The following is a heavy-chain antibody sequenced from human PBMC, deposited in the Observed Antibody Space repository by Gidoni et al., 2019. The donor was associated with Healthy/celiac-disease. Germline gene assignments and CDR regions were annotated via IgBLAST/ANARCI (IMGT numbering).Heavy chain of an antibody. CDR2: NNPNSGGT. CDR3: AQSENY. J-gene: IGHJ4*02. CDR1: GYSFSGYY. V-gene: IGHV1-2*02. Sequence: QVQLVQPGAAAKKPGASVMVSCKASGYSFSGYYIHRVRQAPGQGLAWMGWNNPNSGGTNYAQKFQGRVTMTRDTAISTADMGLSRLGSDDAAVYYCAQSENYWGQGTLVTVSS.